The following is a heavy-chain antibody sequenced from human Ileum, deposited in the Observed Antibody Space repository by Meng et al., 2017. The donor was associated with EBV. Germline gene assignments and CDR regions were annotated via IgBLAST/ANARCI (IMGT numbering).Heavy chain of an antibody. D-gene: IGHD3-22*01. CDR3: AREARSSGYHPGIGP. Sequence: QVQLQQWGAGLLKPSETLSLTCAVYGGVFSGYYWSWIRQSPGKGLEWIGEINHSGSTNYNPSLKSRVTISVDTSKNQFSLKLTSVTAADTAVYYCAREARSSGYHPGIGPWGQGTLVTVSS. CDR2: INHSGST. V-gene: IGHV4-34*02. J-gene: IGHJ5*02. CDR1: GGVFSGYY.